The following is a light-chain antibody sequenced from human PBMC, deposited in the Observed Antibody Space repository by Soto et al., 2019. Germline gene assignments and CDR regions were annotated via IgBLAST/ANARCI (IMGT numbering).Light chain of an antibody. CDR3: QQSDSTLTGT. J-gene: IGKJ1*01. V-gene: IGKV1-39*01. Sequence: DIQMTQSPSSLSASVGDRVTITCRASQSISYYLNWYQQKPGKAPKLLIYAASSLRSGVPSRFSGSGSGTDFTLTISSLQPEDFATYYCQQSDSTLTGTFGLGTRWIS. CDR1: QSISYY. CDR2: AAS.